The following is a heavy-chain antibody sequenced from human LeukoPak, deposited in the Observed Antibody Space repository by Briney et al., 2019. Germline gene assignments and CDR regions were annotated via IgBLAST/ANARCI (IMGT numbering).Heavy chain of an antibody. Sequence: SETLSLTCTVSGGSISSYYWSWIRQPPGKGLEWIGYVYYSGSTNYNPSRKSRVTISVDTSKSQFSLKLSSVTAADTVVYYCERAYDILTGFDYWGQGTLVTVSS. V-gene: IGHV4-59*08. CDR3: ERAYDILTGFDY. D-gene: IGHD3-9*01. CDR2: VYYSGST. J-gene: IGHJ4*02. CDR1: GGSISSYY.